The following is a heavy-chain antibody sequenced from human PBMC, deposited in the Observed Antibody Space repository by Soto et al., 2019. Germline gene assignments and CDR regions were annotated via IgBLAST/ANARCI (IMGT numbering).Heavy chain of an antibody. CDR1: GGSFSGYY. J-gene: IGHJ5*02. CDR3: ARDYFDSSDYTTNWFDP. V-gene: IGHV4-34*01. CDR2: INHSGST. Sequence: SETLSLTCAVYGGSFSGYYWTWIRQPPGTGLEWIGEINHSGSTNYNPSLKSRVTISVDTSKNQFSLKLSSVTAADTALYYCARDYFDSSDYTTNWFDPWGQGTLVTVSS. D-gene: IGHD3-22*01.